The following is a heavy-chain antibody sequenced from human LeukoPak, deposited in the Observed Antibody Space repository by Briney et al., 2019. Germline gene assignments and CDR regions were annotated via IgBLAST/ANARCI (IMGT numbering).Heavy chain of an antibody. CDR3: ARGDSYVQIDY. J-gene: IGHJ4*02. CDR1: GGSISSRSYY. CDR2: MYYRGST. V-gene: IGHV4-39*01. D-gene: IGHD2-21*02. Sequence: SETLSLTCTVSGGSISSRSYYWRWIRQPPGKGLEWIGSMYYRGSTNYSPSLKSRFTISIDTSKNQFSLKLSSVTAADTAVYYCARGDSYVQIDYWGQGTLVTVSS.